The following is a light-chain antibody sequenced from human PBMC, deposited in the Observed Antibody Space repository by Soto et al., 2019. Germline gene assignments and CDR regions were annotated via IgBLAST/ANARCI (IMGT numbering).Light chain of an antibody. V-gene: IGKV2-28*01. CDR1: QSLLQSNGNNQ. CDR3: MQVLQTPPT. Sequence: EIVMTQSPLSLPVTPGEPASISCRSSQSLLQSNGNNQLGWVLQKPGQSPQLLMYLGSSRASGVPDRFSGSGSGTDFTLKISRVEPEDVGVYYRMQVLQTPPTFGGGTKVEIK. J-gene: IGKJ4*01. CDR2: LGS.